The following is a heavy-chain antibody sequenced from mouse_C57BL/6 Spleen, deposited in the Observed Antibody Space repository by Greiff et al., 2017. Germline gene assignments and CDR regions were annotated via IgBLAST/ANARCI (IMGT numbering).Heavy chain of an antibody. V-gene: IGHV14-4*01. D-gene: IGHD1-1*01. CDR1: GFNIKDDY. CDR3: SSLRLLGSSPDY. Sequence: EVQLQQSGAELVRPGASVKLSCTASGFNIKDDYMHWVKQRPEQGLEWIGWIDPENGDTEYASKFQGKATITADTSSNTAYLQLSSLTSEDTAVXFCSSLRLLGSSPDYWGQGTTLTVSS. J-gene: IGHJ2*01. CDR2: IDPENGDT.